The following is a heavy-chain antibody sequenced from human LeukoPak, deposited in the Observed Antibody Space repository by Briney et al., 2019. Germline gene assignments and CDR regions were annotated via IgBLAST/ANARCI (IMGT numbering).Heavy chain of an antibody. D-gene: IGHD3-3*01. CDR1: GGSISGYY. CDR3: ARRFSASGRDYFDY. CDR2: IYYSGST. V-gene: IGHV4-59*08. J-gene: IGHJ4*02. Sequence: SETLSLTCTVSGGSISGYYWSWIRQPPGKGLEWIGYIYYSGSTTYNPSLKSRVTISVDTSKNHFSLKLSSVTAADTAVYYCARRFSASGRDYFDYWGQGTLVTVSS.